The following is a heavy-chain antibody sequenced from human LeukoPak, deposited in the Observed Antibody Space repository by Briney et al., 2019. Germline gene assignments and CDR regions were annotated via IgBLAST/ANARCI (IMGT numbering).Heavy chain of an antibody. CDR3: ARDTTWYSSYYFDY. CDR1: GFTFSSYS. Sequence: PGGSLRLSCVASGFTFSSYSMNWVRQAPGKELDWVAYISSSGASIYYADSVKGRFTISRDNDKHSLYLQMNTLRAEDTAIYYCARDTTWYSSYYFDYWGQGSLVTVSS. D-gene: IGHD6-13*01. V-gene: IGHV3-48*01. J-gene: IGHJ4*02. CDR2: ISSSGASI.